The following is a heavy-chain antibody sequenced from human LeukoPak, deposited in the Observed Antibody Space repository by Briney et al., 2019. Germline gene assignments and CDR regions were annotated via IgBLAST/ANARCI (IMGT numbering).Heavy chain of an antibody. CDR2: INHSGST. D-gene: IGHD3-10*01. V-gene: IGHV4-34*01. CDR3: ARHLRAGSDP. J-gene: IGHJ5*02. CDR1: GGSFSGYY. Sequence: SETLSLTCAVYGGSFSGYYWSWIRQPPEKGLEWIGEINHSGSTNYNPSLKSRVTISVDTSKNQFSLKLSSVTAADTAVYYCARHLRAGSDPWGQGTLVTVSS.